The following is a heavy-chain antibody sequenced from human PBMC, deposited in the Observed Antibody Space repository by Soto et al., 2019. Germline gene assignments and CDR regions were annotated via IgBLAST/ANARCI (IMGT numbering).Heavy chain of an antibody. V-gene: IGHV1-46*01. CDR2: INPSGYTS. Sequence: QVQMVQSGAEVKKPGASVKVSCKASGYTFIDDYIHWVRQAPGQGLEWMGIINPSGYTSTLSQRFQGRLTMTSDTSTSTVYMELGSLTSEDTAIYYCARDLHGAFTTMAHWGQGTLVTVSS. D-gene: IGHD1-1*01. J-gene: IGHJ4*02. CDR3: ARDLHGAFTTMAH. CDR1: GYTFIDDY.